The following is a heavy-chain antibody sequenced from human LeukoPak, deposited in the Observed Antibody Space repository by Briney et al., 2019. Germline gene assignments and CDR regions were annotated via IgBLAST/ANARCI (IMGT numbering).Heavy chain of an antibody. V-gene: IGHV3-30*02. D-gene: IGHD3-9*01. CDR1: GFTFSSFG. CDR3: AKDWQGGLTGTGIL. Sequence: PGGSLRLSCAASGFTFSSFGMHWVRQAPGKGLEWVTSIWSDGSNGKYADSVKGRFTISRGNSKNTLYLQMNTLGADDTAVYYCAKDWQGGLTGTGILWGHGTLVTVSS. J-gene: IGHJ4*01. CDR2: IWSDGSNG.